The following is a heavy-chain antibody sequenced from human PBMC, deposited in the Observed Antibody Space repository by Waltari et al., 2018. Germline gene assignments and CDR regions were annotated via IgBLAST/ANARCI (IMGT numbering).Heavy chain of an antibody. CDR3: AKEPRRYSYGYEYFDY. V-gene: IGHV3-30*18. Sequence: AASGFTFSSYGMHWVRTAQGKGLGWVAVISYDGSNKYYADSVKGRFTISRDNSKNTLYLQMNSLRAEDTAVYYCAKEPRRYSYGYEYFDYWGQGTLVTVSS. CDR1: GFTFSSYG. J-gene: IGHJ4*02. D-gene: IGHD5-18*01. CDR2: ISYDGSNK.